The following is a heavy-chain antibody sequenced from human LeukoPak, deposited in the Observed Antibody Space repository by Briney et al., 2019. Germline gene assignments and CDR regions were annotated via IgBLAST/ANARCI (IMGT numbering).Heavy chain of an antibody. Sequence: GGSLRLSCAASGFTFSSYSMNWVRQAPGKGLEWVSSISSSSSYIHYADSVKGRFTISRDNAKNSLYLQMNSLRAEDTAVYYCARGGTVTKYCSSTSCYGRYYFDYWGQGTLVTVSS. V-gene: IGHV3-21*01. CDR3: ARGGTVTKYCSSTSCYGRYYFDY. D-gene: IGHD2-2*01. CDR1: GFTFSSYS. CDR2: ISSSSSYI. J-gene: IGHJ4*02.